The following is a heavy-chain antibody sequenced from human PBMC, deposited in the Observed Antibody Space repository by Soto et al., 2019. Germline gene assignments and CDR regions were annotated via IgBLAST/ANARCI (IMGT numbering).Heavy chain of an antibody. CDR1: GLPFSGHC. Sequence: GGSLSLTCPSSGLPFSGHCLNWVRTVGGEGVEWVQVIIGGSTTYYADSVKGRFIISRDNYKNTLYMQMNSLRAEDTAVYYCAKDKDWSGVYGMDCWGQGTKVTVSS. CDR2: IIGGSTT. CDR3: AKDKDWSGVYGMDC. J-gene: IGHJ6*02. D-gene: IGHD3-3*01. V-gene: IGHV3-23*01.